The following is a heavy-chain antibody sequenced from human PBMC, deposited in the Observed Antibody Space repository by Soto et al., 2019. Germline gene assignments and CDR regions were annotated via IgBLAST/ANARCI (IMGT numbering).Heavy chain of an antibody. Sequence: PGGSLRLSCAASGFTFSSYAMSWVRQAPGKGLEWVSVISGSGGSTYYADSVKGRFTISRDNAKNSLYLQMNSLRAEDTAVYYCALYSYGYSYYYGMDVWGQGTTVTVSS. J-gene: IGHJ6*02. CDR1: GFTFSSYA. D-gene: IGHD5-18*01. V-gene: IGHV3-23*01. CDR3: ALYSYGYSYYYGMDV. CDR2: ISGSGGST.